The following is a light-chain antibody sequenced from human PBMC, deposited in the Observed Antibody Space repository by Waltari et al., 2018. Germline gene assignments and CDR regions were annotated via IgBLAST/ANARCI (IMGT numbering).Light chain of an antibody. CDR2: DAP. CDR3: QQRSNALT. Sequence: EIVLTQSPATLSLSPGERATLSCRASQSVASNLAWYQQKPGQAPRLLIYDAPNRATGIPARFSGSGSGTDFTLTISGLGPEDFGLYYRQQRSNALTFGQGTKLEI. J-gene: IGKJ2*01. CDR1: QSVASN. V-gene: IGKV3-11*01.